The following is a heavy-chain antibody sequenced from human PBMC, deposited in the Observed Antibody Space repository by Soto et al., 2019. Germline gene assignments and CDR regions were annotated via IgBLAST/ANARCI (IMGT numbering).Heavy chain of an antibody. CDR3: ARTDYSEYYYYGMDV. V-gene: IGHV1-18*04. D-gene: IGHD4-4*01. CDR2: ISAYNGNT. CDR1: GYTFTSYG. Sequence: ASVKVSCKASGYTFTSYGISWVRQAPGQGLEWMGWISAYNGNTNYAQELQGRVTMTTDTSTSTAYMELRSLRSDDTAVYYCARTDYSEYYYYGMDVWGQGTTVTVSS. J-gene: IGHJ6*02.